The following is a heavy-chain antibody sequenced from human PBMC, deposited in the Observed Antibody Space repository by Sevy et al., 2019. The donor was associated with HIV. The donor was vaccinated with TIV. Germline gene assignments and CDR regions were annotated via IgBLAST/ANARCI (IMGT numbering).Heavy chain of an antibody. Sequence: SETLSRSCTVSGGSISSGNYYWSWIRQPAGKGLEWIGRIYTSGSTNYNPSLKSRVTISVDTSKNQFSLKLSSVTAADTAVYYWAGESGDCSSTSCYEGVFDYWGQGTLVTVSS. D-gene: IGHD2-2*01. CDR3: AGESGDCSSTSCYEGVFDY. CDR2: IYTSGST. J-gene: IGHJ4*02. V-gene: IGHV4-61*02. CDR1: GGSISSGNYY.